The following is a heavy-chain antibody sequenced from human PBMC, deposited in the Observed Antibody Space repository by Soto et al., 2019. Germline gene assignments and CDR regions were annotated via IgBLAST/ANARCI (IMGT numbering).Heavy chain of an antibody. J-gene: IGHJ5*02. Sequence: GGLVKVSCKASGYTFTNNDVSGVRQATGQGLEWMGWMNPGSGDTGYAQKFQGRVTMTRDISIATAYMELNSLTSEDTAIYYCARMESFGSLNWFDPWGQGTLVTVYS. CDR1: GYTFTNND. CDR3: ARMESFGSLNWFDP. V-gene: IGHV1-8*02. D-gene: IGHD5-18*01. CDR2: MNPGSGDT.